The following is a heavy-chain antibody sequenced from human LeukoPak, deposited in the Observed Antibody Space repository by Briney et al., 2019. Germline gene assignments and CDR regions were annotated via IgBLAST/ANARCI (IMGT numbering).Heavy chain of an antibody. CDR2: IYYSGST. J-gene: IGHJ4*02. D-gene: IGHD3-10*01. V-gene: IGHV4-59*02. Sequence: AETLSLTCAVSGGAVSRCYWSWIRQPPGKGLEWIGYIYYSGSTNYNPSLKSRVTISVDTSKNQFSLKLSSVTAADTAVYYCARDPYGSGDWGQGTLVTVSS. CDR3: ARDPYGSGD. CDR1: GGAVSRCY.